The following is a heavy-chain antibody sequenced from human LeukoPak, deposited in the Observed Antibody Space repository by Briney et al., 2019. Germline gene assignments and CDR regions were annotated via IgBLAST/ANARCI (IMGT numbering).Heavy chain of an antibody. V-gene: IGHV1-2*02. CDR2: INPNSGGT. Sequence: SVKVSCKASGYTFTDFYIHWVRQAPGQGLEWMGWINPNSGGTNYAQKFQGRITVTMDTSISTAYMELSRLRSDDTAVYYCAKVQWDSGYYSVFSFDNWGQGTLVTVSS. CDR3: AKVQWDSGYYSVFSFDN. D-gene: IGHD5-12*01. CDR1: GYTFTDFY. J-gene: IGHJ4*02.